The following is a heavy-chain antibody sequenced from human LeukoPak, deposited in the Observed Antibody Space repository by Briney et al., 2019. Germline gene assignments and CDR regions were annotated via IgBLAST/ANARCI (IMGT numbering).Heavy chain of an antibody. Sequence: SETLSLTCTVSGGSISSSGYYWGWVRQPPGKGLEWIGSISYTGNTYYNPSLTSLKSRITISVDTSKNQFSLKLTSVTAADTAVYYCAIDSGRYRVVYWGQGTLVTVSS. CDR1: GGSISSSGYY. V-gene: IGHV4-39*01. CDR2: ISYTGNT. D-gene: IGHD1-26*01. J-gene: IGHJ4*02. CDR3: AIDSGRYRVVY.